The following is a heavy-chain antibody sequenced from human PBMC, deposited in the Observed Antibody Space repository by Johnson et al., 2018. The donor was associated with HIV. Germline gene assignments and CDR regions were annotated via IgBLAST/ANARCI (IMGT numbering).Heavy chain of an antibody. V-gene: IGHV3-33*06. Sequence: VQLVESGGGVVQPGRSLRLSCAASGFTFSSYGMHWVRQAPGKGLEWVAVIWYDGSNKYYADSVKGRFTISRDNSKNTLYLQMNSLRAEDTAVYYCAKEKGRVSWYRSSAFDRWGQGTMVTFSS. D-gene: IGHD6-13*01. J-gene: IGHJ3*02. CDR1: GFTFSSYG. CDR2: IWYDGSNK. CDR3: AKEKGRVSWYRSSAFDR.